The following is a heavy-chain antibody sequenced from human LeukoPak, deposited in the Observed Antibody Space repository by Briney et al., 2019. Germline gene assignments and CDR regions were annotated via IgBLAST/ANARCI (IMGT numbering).Heavy chain of an antibody. V-gene: IGHV3-23*01. J-gene: IGHJ4*02. CDR3: AKYCSGATCSGY. CDR1: GFTFSSYS. CDR2: IKESGDIT. D-gene: IGHD2-15*01. Sequence: GESLRLSCAASGFTFSSYSMCWVRQAPGKGPEWVSGIKESGDITYYADSVKGRFTISRDNSKNTLYLQMNSLRAEDTAKYYCAKYCSGATCSGYWGQGTLVTVSS.